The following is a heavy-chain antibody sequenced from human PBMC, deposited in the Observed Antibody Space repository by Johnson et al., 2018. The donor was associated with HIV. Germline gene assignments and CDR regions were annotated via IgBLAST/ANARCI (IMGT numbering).Heavy chain of an antibody. D-gene: IGHD6-19*01. CDR3: AKDRGGGWYGEYNFDI. J-gene: IGHJ3*02. CDR2: INSDGSST. CDR1: GLSFSRSW. V-gene: IGHV3-74*01. Sequence: VQLVESGGGLVQPGGSLRLSCAASGLSFSRSWMHWVRQAPGKGLVWVSRINSDGSSTSYADSVKGRFTISRDNAKNTLYLQMNSLRAEDTAVYYCAKDRGGGWYGEYNFDIWGQGTMVTVSS.